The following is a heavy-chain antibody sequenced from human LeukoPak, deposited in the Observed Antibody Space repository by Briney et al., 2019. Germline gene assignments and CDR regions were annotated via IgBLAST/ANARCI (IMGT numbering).Heavy chain of an antibody. CDR2: IYSGGST. J-gene: IGHJ4*02. Sequence: GGSLRLSCAASGFTVSSNYMSWVRQAPGKGLEWVSVIYSGGSTYYADSVKGRFTISRDNSKNTLYLQMNSLRAEDTAVYYCAILPYGSGRRVWGQGTLVTVSS. CDR3: AILPYGSGRRV. CDR1: GFTVSSNY. V-gene: IGHV3-53*01. D-gene: IGHD3-10*01.